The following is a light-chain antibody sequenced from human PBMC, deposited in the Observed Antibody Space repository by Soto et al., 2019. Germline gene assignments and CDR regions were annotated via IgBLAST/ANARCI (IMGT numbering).Light chain of an antibody. J-gene: IGLJ1*01. V-gene: IGLV2-23*02. CDR2: EVN. CDR1: SSDFGNYNL. Sequence: QSALTQPASVSGSPGQSITISCTGTSSDFGNYNLVSWYQQHPGKVPKLNLFEVNKRPSGVSGRFSGSKSGNTASLTTSGLQAEDEADYYCCSFTSSNTHVFGTGTKLTVL. CDR3: CSFTSSNTHV.